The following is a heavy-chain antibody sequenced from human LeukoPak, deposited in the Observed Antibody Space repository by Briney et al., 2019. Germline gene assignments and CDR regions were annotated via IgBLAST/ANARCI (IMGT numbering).Heavy chain of an antibody. D-gene: IGHD2-15*01. CDR1: GYTFTSYD. J-gene: IGHJ4*02. V-gene: IGHV1-8*01. CDR3: AKAIVVVVAANYFDY. CDR2: MNPNSGNT. Sequence: ASVKVSCKASGYTFTSYDINWVRQATGQGLEWMGWMNPNSGNTGYAQKFQGRVTMTRNTSISTAYMELSSLRSEDTAVYYCAKAIVVVVAANYFDYWGQGTLVTVSS.